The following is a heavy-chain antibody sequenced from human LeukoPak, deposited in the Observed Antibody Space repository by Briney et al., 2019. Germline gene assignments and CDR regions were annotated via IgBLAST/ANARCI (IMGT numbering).Heavy chain of an antibody. CDR3: ARDRLGVGEFPRGNWFDP. D-gene: IGHD3-10*01. V-gene: IGHV4-31*03. Sequence: SETLSLTCTVSGGSISSGGYYWSWLRQHPGKGLEWIGYIYNSGSTYYNPSLKSRVTISVDTSKNQFSLKLSSVTAADTAVYYCARDRLGVGEFPRGNWFDPWGQGTLVTVSS. CDR2: IYNSGST. CDR1: GGSISSGGYY. J-gene: IGHJ5*02.